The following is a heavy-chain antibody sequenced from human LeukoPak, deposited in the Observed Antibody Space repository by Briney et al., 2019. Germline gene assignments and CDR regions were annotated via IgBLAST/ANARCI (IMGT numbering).Heavy chain of an antibody. J-gene: IGHJ4*02. Sequence: SETLSLTCIVSGGSISSYYWSWIRQPPGKGLEWIGYIYYSGSTNYNPSLKSRVTISVDTSKNQFSLKLSSVTAADTAVYYCARHPFPKYDFWSGYSTAYYFDYWGQGTLVTVFS. D-gene: IGHD3-3*01. CDR3: ARHPFPKYDFWSGYSTAYYFDY. CDR2: IYYSGST. CDR1: GGSISSYY. V-gene: IGHV4-59*08.